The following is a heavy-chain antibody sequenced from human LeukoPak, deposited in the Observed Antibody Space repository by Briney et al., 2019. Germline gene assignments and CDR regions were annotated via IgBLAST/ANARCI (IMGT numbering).Heavy chain of an antibody. D-gene: IGHD3-10*01. J-gene: IGHJ5*02. Sequence: ASVKVSCKASGYTFTSYDINWVRQATGQGLEWIGWMNPNSGNTGYAQKFQGRVTMTKDTSINTAYMELSSLRSEDTAVYYCARGDIMVRGNWFDPWGQGTLVTVSS. CDR2: MNPNSGNT. CDR3: ARGDIMVRGNWFDP. CDR1: GYTFTSYD. V-gene: IGHV1-8*01.